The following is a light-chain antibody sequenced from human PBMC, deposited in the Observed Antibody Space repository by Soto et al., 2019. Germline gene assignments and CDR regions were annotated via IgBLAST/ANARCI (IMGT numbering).Light chain of an antibody. CDR2: DVS. Sequence: QSVLTQPAPVSGSPGQSITISCTGTGSDVGGYRYVSWSQQHPGKATKLMIYDVSNRPSGVSDRFSGSKSGNTASLTIVGPQSDDEADYYCDSYTSSSSYVFGTGTKLTV. J-gene: IGLJ1*01. V-gene: IGLV2-14*01. CDR1: GSDVGGYRY. CDR3: DSYTSSSSYV.